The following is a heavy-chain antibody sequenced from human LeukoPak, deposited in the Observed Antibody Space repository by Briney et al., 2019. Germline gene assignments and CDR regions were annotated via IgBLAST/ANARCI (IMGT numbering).Heavy chain of an antibody. J-gene: IGHJ4*02. Sequence: GGSLRLSCAASGFTFSRFAMHWVRQAPGKGLEWVAVTSYDGNIKYYADSVRGRFTISRDNSKNTLYLQMNSPRLEDAAVYYCARADNSKWHNFDYWGQGTLVTVSS. CDR2: TSYDGNIK. V-gene: IGHV3-30*04. D-gene: IGHD4-11*01. CDR3: ARADNSKWHNFDY. CDR1: GFTFSRFA.